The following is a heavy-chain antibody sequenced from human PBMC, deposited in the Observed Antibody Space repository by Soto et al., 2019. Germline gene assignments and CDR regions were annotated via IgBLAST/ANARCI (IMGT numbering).Heavy chain of an antibody. V-gene: IGHV4-38-2*01. CDR1: SYSFGSGY. Sequence: TETLSLTCALSSYSFGSGYWAWLRQSPGKGLEWFGTISQNGDSFYNPSLRSRVAMSIDASRNQFSLELTAVTAADTALYYCARVHRSGHGVDYWCPGTLLTVSS. CDR3: ARVHRSGHGVDY. CDR2: ISQNGDS. D-gene: IGHD6-19*01. J-gene: IGHJ4*02.